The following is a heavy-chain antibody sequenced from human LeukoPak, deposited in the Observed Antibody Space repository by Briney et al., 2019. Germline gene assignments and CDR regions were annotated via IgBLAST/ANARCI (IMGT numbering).Heavy chain of an antibody. J-gene: IGHJ4*02. CDR3: AKVQTTVVSPPDS. CDR1: GLTFSSYA. Sequence: GGSLRLSCAASGLTFSSYAMSCVRQAPGKGLEWVSTISATGGSTFYADSVKGRFTISRDNSKDTLYLQINSLRAEDTAVYFCAKVQTTVVSPPDSWGQGTLVTVSS. CDR2: ISATGGST. D-gene: IGHD4-23*01. V-gene: IGHV3-23*01.